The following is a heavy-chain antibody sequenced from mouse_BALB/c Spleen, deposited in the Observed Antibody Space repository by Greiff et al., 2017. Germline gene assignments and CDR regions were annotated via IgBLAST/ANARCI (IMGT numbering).Heavy chain of an antibody. D-gene: IGHD5-5*01. Sequence: EVQLVESGGGLVQPGGSRKLSCAASGFTFSSFGMHWVRQAPEKGLEWVAYISSGSSTIYYADTVKGRFTISRDNPKNTLFLQMTSLRSEDTAMYYCAAYLMDYWGQGTSVTVSS. CDR2: ISSGSSTI. J-gene: IGHJ4*01. CDR3: AAYLMDY. V-gene: IGHV5-17*02. CDR1: GFTFSSFG.